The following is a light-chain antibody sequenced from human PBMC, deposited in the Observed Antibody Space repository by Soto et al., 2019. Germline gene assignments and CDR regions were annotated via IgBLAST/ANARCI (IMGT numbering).Light chain of an antibody. CDR2: LDS. CDR1: QSLLHSNGYNY. J-gene: IGKJ5*01. V-gene: IGKV2-28*01. CDR3: MQARQPPPT. Sequence: DIVMTQSPLSLPVTPGEPASISCRSSQSLLHSNGYNYLDWYLQKPGQSPQLLIYLDSNRASGVPDRFSGSGSGTDFTLKISRVEAEDVGVYSCMQARQPPPTVGQAIRLEIK.